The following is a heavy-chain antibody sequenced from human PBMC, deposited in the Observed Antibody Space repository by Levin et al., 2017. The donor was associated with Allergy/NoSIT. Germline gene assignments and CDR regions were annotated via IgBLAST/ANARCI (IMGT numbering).Heavy chain of an antibody. CDR3: AKDGTVAGTTRGYYGMDV. J-gene: IGHJ6*02. V-gene: IGHV3-30*18. D-gene: IGHD6-19*01. CDR1: GFTFSSYG. Sequence: AGGSLRLSCAASGFTFSSYGMHWVRQAPGKGLEWVAVISYDGSNKYYADSVKGRFTISRDNSKNTLYLQMNSLRAEDTAVYYCAKDGTVAGTTRGYYGMDVWGQGTTVTVSS. CDR2: ISYDGSNK.